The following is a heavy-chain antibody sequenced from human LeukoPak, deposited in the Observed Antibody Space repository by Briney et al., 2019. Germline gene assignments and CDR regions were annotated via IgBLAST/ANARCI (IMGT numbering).Heavy chain of an antibody. D-gene: IGHD3-10*01. CDR1: GYTFTSYG. V-gene: IGHV1-18*01. CDR2: ISAYNGNT. J-gene: IGHJ6*02. Sequence: EASVNVSCKASGYTFTSYGISWVRQAPGQGLEWMGWISAYNGNTNYAQKLQGRVTMTTDTSTSTAYMELRSLRSGDGAVYYCVRGRGGYNYYGMDVWGQGTMVTVSS. CDR3: VRGRGGYNYYGMDV.